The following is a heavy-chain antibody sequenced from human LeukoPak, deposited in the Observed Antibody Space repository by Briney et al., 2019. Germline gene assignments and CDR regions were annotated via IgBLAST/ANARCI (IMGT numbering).Heavy chain of an antibody. CDR1: GGSISSYY. V-gene: IGHV4-59*01. D-gene: IGHD3-22*01. CDR2: IYYSGNT. J-gene: IGHJ3*02. CDR3: SRAPVVVITPSAFDI. Sequence: PSETLSLTCTVSGGSISSYYWSWIRQPPGKGLEWIGYIYYSGNTNYNPSLNSRVTISVDTSKNQFSLKLSSVTAADTAVYYCSRAPVVVITPSAFDIWGQGTMVTVSS.